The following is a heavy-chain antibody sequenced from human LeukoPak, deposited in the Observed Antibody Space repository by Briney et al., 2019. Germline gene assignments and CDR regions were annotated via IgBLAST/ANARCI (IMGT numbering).Heavy chain of an antibody. V-gene: IGHV1-69*13. CDR1: GYTFTGYH. J-gene: IGHJ6*02. Sequence: GASVKVSCKASGYTFTGYHIHWVRQAPGQGLEWMGGIIPIFGTANYAQKFQGRVTITADESTSTAYMELSSLRSEDTAVYYCARALFPALGITGTTEDYYYYYGMDVWGQGTTVTVSS. CDR2: IIPIFGTA. CDR3: ARALFPALGITGTTEDYYYYYGMDV. D-gene: IGHD1-7*01.